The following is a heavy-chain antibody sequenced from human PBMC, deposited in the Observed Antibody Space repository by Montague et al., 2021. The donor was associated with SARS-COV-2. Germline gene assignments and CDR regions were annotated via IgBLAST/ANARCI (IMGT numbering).Heavy chain of an antibody. CDR2: IYYSGST. V-gene: IGHV4-39*07. J-gene: IGHJ6*02. CDR1: GGSISSSSYY. CDR3: ARDTRITMIVVVQGYGMDV. Sequence: SETLSLTCTVSGGSISSSSYYWGWIRQPPGKGLVWIGSIYYSGSTYYNPSLKSRVTISVDTSKNQFSLKLSSVTAADTAVYYCARDTRITMIVVVQGYGMDVWGQGTTVTVSS. D-gene: IGHD3-22*01.